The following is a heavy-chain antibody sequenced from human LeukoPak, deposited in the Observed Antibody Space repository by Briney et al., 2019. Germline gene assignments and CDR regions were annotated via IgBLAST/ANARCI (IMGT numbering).Heavy chain of an antibody. CDR3: ATRGVVIRVILVGFHKEAYYFDS. V-gene: IGHV3-23*01. J-gene: IGHJ4*02. CDR2: ISDSGGRT. D-gene: IGHD3-10*01. Sequence: GGSLRLSCAVSGITLSSYGMSWVRQAPGKGLEWVAGISDSGGRTNYADSVKGRSTISRDNPKNTLYLQMNSLRAEDTAVYFCATRGVVIRVILVGFHKEAYYFDSWGQGALVTVSS. CDR1: GITLSSYG.